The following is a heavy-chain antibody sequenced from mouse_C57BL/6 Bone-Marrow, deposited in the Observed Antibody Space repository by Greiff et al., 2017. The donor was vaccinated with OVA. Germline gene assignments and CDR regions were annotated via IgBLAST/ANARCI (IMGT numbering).Heavy chain of an antibody. CDR1: GYTFTEYT. CDR2: FYPGSGSI. CDR3: ARHEAPLYDYDGYYAMDY. D-gene: IGHD2-4*01. J-gene: IGHJ4*01. Sequence: QVQLKESGAELVKPGASVKLSCKASGYTFTEYTIHWVKQRSGQGLEWIGWFYPGSGSIKYNEKFKDKATLTADKSSSTVYMELSRLTSEDSAFYFCARHEAPLYDYDGYYAMDYWGQGTSVTVSS. V-gene: IGHV1-62-2*01.